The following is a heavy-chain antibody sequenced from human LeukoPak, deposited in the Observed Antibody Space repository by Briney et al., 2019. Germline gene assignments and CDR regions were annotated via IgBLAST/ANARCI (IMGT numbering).Heavy chain of an antibody. D-gene: IGHD1/OR15-1a*01. CDR3: AKDGTSVSRGREHYFDY. Sequence: GGSLRLSCAASGFTFDDFAMHWARQVPGKGLEWVSGISWNGGSIGYADSVEGRFTISRDNAKNSVYLQMDSLRPEDTAFYFCAKDGTSVSRGREHYFDYWGQGTQVTVSS. CDR1: GFTFDDFA. J-gene: IGHJ4*02. V-gene: IGHV3-9*01. CDR2: ISWNGGSI.